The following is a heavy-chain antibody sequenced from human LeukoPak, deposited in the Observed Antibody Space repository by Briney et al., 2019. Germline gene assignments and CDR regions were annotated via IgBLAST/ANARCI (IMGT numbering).Heavy chain of an antibody. V-gene: IGHV1-69*13. Sequence: SVKVSCKASGGTFSSYAISWVRQAPGQGLEWMGGIIPIFGTANYAQKFQGRVTITADESTSTAYMELSSLRPEDAAVYCCAREDYYDSGSNDYWGQGTLVTVSS. J-gene: IGHJ4*02. D-gene: IGHD3-22*01. CDR3: AREDYYDSGSNDY. CDR2: IIPIFGTA. CDR1: GGTFSSYA.